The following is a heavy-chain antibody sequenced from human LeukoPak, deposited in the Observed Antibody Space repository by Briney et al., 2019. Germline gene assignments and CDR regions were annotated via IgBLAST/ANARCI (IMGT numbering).Heavy chain of an antibody. CDR1: GFTFSSYG. Sequence: GGSLRLSCAASGFTFSSYGMHWVRQAPGKGLEWVAVISYDGSNKYYADSVKGRFTISRDNSKNTLYLQMNSLRTEDTAVYYCAKQAGDIVVVPAAYYYYYYYMDVWGKGTTVTVSS. D-gene: IGHD2-2*01. V-gene: IGHV3-30*18. CDR2: ISYDGSNK. CDR3: AKQAGDIVVVPAAYYYYYYYMDV. J-gene: IGHJ6*03.